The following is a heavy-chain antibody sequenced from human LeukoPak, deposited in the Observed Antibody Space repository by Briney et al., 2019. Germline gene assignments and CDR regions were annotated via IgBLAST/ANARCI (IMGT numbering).Heavy chain of an antibody. D-gene: IGHD2-2*01. CDR2: ICPGDSDT. CDR3: ARHGEDCSSTSCSEGAFDI. Sequence: GGSLKISCKGSGYSFTSYWIGWVRQMPGKGLEWMGIICPGDSDTRYSPSFQGQVTISADKSISTACLQWSSLKASDTAMYYCARHGEDCSSTSCSEGAFDIWGQGTMVTVSS. J-gene: IGHJ3*02. CDR1: GYSFTSYW. V-gene: IGHV5-51*01.